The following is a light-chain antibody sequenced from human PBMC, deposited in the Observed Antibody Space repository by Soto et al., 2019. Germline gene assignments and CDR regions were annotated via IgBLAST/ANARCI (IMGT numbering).Light chain of an antibody. CDR3: ATWDDSLNGPV. CDR1: RSNIGSNT. CDR2: SNY. Sequence: QSVLTQSPSASGTPGQRVTISCSGSRSNIGSNTVSWYQQLPGAAPQLLIYSNYHRPSGVPDRFSCSESGTSASLAISGLQSEDEADYYCATWDDSLNGPVFGGGTKLTVL. V-gene: IGLV1-44*01. J-gene: IGLJ2*01.